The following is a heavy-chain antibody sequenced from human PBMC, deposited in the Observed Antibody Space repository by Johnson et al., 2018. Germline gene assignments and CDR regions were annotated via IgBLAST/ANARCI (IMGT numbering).Heavy chain of an antibody. CDR3: TRDIFPRVVGAADDALDI. Sequence: VQLVQSGGGLVQPGRSLRLSCTASGFTFGDYAMSWFRQAPGKGLEWVGFIRSKAYGGTTEYAASVKGRFTISRDDSKSIAYLQMNSLKTEDTAGYYCTRDIFPRVVGAADDALDIWGQGTMVTVSS. CDR1: GFTFGDYA. J-gene: IGHJ3*02. V-gene: IGHV3-49*03. CDR2: IRSKAYGGTT. D-gene: IGHD2-15*01.